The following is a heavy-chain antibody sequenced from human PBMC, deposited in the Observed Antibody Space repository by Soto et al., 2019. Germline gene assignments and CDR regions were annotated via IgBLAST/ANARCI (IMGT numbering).Heavy chain of an antibody. Sequence: SGPTLVNPTQTLTLTCTFSGFSLKSSGVGVAWIRQPPGKALEWLALVYWSDEKRYSPSLKDRLTITKDTSKNEVVLTMTNMDPLDTATYYCAHKEYYFATLTYYNVRWFDPWGQGMQVTVSS. CDR1: GFSLKSSGVG. CDR3: AHKEYYFATLTYYNVRWFDP. D-gene: IGHD3-10*01. J-gene: IGHJ5*02. V-gene: IGHV2-5*01. CDR2: VYWSDEK.